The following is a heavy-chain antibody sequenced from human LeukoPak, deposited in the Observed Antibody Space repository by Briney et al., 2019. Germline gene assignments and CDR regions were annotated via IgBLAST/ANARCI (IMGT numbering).Heavy chain of an antibody. J-gene: IGHJ6*03. CDR3: ASDRQYDSSGLEALCHHYMDV. CDR2: INNSGTT. Sequence: SETLSLTCAVYGGSFSAYYWSWIRQSPGKGLEWIGEINNSGTTNYNPSLKSRVTISIDTSKNQFSLILTSVTAADTAVYYCASDRQYDSSGLEALCHHYMDVLGKGATVSVSS. D-gene: IGHD3-22*01. V-gene: IGHV4-34*01. CDR1: GGSFSAYY.